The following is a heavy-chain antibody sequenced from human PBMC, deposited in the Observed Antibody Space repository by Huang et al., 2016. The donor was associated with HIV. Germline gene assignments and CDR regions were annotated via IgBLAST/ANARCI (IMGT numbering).Heavy chain of an antibody. D-gene: IGHD7-27*01. Sequence: EVQLVESGGGLVQPGGSLRLSCAASGFTFSSYWMHWVRQAPGKGLVGVSRINGDGIRTKYAESVKGRFTISRDNAKNTLYVQVNSLRAEDTAVYYCARGTRLTGLWYFDLWGRGTLVIVSS. CDR2: INGDGIRT. J-gene: IGHJ2*01. CDR3: ARGTRLTGLWYFDL. V-gene: IGHV3-74*01. CDR1: GFTFSSYW.